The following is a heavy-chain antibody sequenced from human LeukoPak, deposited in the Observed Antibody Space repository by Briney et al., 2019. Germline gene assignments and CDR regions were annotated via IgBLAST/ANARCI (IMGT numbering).Heavy chain of an antibody. CDR1: GYSFTSYW. J-gene: IGHJ5*02. Sequence: GEFLKISCNGSGYSFTSYWIGLVRQMPGKGLEWMGIIYPGDSDTRYSPSFQGQVTISADKSISTAYLQWGSLKASDTAMYYCARLTTMVRGRWFDPWGQGTLVTVSS. D-gene: IGHD3-10*01. V-gene: IGHV5-51*01. CDR2: IYPGDSDT. CDR3: ARLTTMVRGRWFDP.